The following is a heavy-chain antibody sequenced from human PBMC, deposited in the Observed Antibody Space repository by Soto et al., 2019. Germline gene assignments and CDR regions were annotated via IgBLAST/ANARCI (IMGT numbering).Heavy chain of an antibody. CDR1: GGSISSYY. CDR3: EISISGGWFGHFPPYNWFDP. D-gene: IGHD3-10*01. Sequence: SETLSLTCTVSGGSISSYYWSWIRQPPGKGLEWIGYIYYSGSTNYNPSLKSRVTISVDTSKNQFSLKLSSVTAADTAGYYCEISISGGWFGHFPPYNWFDPWGQEPLFTFSS. J-gene: IGHJ5*02. CDR2: IYYSGST. V-gene: IGHV4-59*08.